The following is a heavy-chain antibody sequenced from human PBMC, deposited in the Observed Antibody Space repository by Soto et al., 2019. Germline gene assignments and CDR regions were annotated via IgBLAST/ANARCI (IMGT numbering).Heavy chain of an antibody. D-gene: IGHD3-10*01. Sequence: GGALRLSCAASGFTFSSYSMSWVRQAPGKGLEWASAISGSGGSTYYADSVKGRFTISRDNSKNTLYLQMNSLRAEDTAVYYCAKDMEGYYGPLNDRGGYGMDVWGQGTTVTVSS. CDR1: GFTFSSYS. J-gene: IGHJ6*02. CDR3: AKDMEGYYGPLNDRGGYGMDV. CDR2: ISGSGGST. V-gene: IGHV3-23*01.